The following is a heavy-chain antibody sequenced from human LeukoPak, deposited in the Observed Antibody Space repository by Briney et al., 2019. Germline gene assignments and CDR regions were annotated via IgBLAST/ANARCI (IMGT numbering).Heavy chain of an antibody. Sequence: ASVKVSCKASGYTFTGYYMHWVRQAPGQGLEWMGWINPNSGGTNYAQKFQGRGTMTRDTSISTAYMELRRMRSEDTAVYYCARSDIVVVPAEEDYWGQGTLVTVSS. CDR3: ARSDIVVVPAEEDY. J-gene: IGHJ4*02. V-gene: IGHV1-2*02. CDR2: INPNSGGT. CDR1: GYTFTGYY. D-gene: IGHD2-2*01.